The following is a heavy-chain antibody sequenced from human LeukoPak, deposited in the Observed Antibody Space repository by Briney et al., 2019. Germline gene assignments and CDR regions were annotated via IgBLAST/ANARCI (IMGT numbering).Heavy chain of an antibody. V-gene: IGHV4-39*07. CDR2: MYYSGST. J-gene: IGHJ5*02. CDR1: GGSLSSSSCH. D-gene: IGHD6-13*01. Sequence: SETLSLTCPFSGGSLSSSSCHWGGIRHPPGEGLEWLGCMYYSGSTYHNPFLKSRVTISVDTSKNQFSLKLSSVTAADTAVYYCAPGYSSSWYGNWFDPWGQGTLVTVSS. CDR3: APGYSSSWYGNWFDP.